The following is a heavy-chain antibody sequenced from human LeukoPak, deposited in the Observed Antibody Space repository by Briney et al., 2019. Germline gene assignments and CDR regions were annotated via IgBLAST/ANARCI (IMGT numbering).Heavy chain of an antibody. V-gene: IGHV4-39*01. D-gene: IGHD3-10*01. CDR3: AKTQTRVV. Sequence: PSGTLSLTCTVSGGSISSSSYYWGWIRQPPGKGREWIGSIYYSGSTFYNPSLKSRVTISVDTSKNQFSLKLSSVTATDTAVYYCAKTQTRVVWGKGTTFTVSS. CDR1: GGSISSSSYY. CDR2: IYYSGST. J-gene: IGHJ6*03.